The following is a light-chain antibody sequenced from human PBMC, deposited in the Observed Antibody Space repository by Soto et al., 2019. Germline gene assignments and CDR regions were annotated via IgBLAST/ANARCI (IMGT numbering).Light chain of an antibody. CDR2: EVS. Sequence: QSALTQPASVSGSPGQSITISCTGTSSDVGGYNYVSWYQQHPGKAPKLMIYEVSNRPSGVSNRFSGSKSGNMASLTVSGLQAADEADYYCSSYAGSNNYVFGTGTKVTVL. CDR3: SSYAGSNNYV. CDR1: SSDVGGYNY. V-gene: IGLV2-14*01. J-gene: IGLJ1*01.